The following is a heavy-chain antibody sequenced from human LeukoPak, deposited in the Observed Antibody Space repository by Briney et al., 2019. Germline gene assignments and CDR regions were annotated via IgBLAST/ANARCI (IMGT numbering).Heavy chain of an antibody. D-gene: IGHD6-13*01. V-gene: IGHV3-74*01. CDR1: GFTFSTSW. CDR3: ARCPPGIAAAGYMDV. J-gene: IGHJ6*03. CDR2: IDSDDSRT. Sequence: PGGSLRLPCAASGFTFSTSWMHWVRQAPGKGLEWVARIDSDDSRTIYADSVKGRFTISRDDAKNTLYLQMNSLRAEDTALYHCARCPPGIAAAGYMDVWGKGTTVTVSS.